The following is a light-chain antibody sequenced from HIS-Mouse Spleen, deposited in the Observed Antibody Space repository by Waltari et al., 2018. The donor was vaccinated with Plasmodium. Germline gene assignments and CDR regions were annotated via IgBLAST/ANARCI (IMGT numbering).Light chain of an antibody. Sequence: SYVLTQPPSVSVAPGKTARITCGGNNIGSKRGHWYQQQPGRAPVLVVYDDSDRPSGIPERFSGSNSGNTATLTISRVEAGDEADYYCQVWDSSSDVVFGGGTKLTVL. CDR2: DDS. V-gene: IGLV3-21*03. J-gene: IGLJ2*01. CDR3: QVWDSSSDVV. CDR1: NIGSKR.